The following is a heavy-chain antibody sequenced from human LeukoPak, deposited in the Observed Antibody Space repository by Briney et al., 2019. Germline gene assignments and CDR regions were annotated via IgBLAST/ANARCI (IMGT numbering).Heavy chain of an antibody. CDR1: GGSFSGYY. CDR2: INHSGST. V-gene: IGHV4-34*09. CDR3: ARVSSDTIFGVVITPRFDY. D-gene: IGHD3-3*01. Sequence: PSETLSLTCAVYGGSFSGYYWSWIRQPPGKGLEWIGEINHSGSTNYNPSLKSRVTISVDTSKNQFSLKLSSVTAADAAVYYCARVSSDTIFGVVITPRFDYWGQGTLVTVSS. J-gene: IGHJ4*02.